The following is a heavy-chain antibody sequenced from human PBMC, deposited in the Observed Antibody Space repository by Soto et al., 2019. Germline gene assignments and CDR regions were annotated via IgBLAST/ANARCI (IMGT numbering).Heavy chain of an antibody. J-gene: IGHJ4*02. D-gene: IGHD2-2*01. CDR1: GFTFSNYW. CDR3: ARDRVPNTPDY. Sequence: EVQVVESGGGLVQPGGSLRLSCAVSGFTFSNYWMTWVRQAPGKGLEWVAYMNQDGSQIYYVDSLRGRFTISRDNAKNSLYLQMNSMRVDDTAVYYCARDRVPNTPDYWGQGTLVTISS. CDR2: MNQDGSQI. V-gene: IGHV3-7*01.